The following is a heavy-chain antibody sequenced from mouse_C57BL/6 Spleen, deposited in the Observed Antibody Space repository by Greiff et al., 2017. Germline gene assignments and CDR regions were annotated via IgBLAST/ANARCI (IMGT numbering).Heavy chain of an antibody. V-gene: IGHV2-2*01. J-gene: IGHJ4*01. CDR2: IWSGGST. CDR1: GFSLTSYG. D-gene: IGHD1-1*01. CDR3: ARSITTVVPGAMDY. Sequence: VKLQESGPGLVQPSQSLSITCTVSGFSLTSYGVHWVRQSPGKGLEWLGVIWSGGSTDYNAAFISRLSISKDNSKSQVFFKMNSLQADDTAIYYCARSITTVVPGAMDYWGQGTSVTVSS.